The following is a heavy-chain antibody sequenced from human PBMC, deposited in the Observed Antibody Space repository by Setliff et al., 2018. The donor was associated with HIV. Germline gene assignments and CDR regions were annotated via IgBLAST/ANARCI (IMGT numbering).Heavy chain of an antibody. D-gene: IGHD5-12*01. CDR1: GYTFTSYA. J-gene: IGHJ6*02. V-gene: IGHV1-3*01. CDR2: INVGNGNI. CDR3: ARDSAIVTTIIDHYYGMDV. Sequence: GASVKVSCKASGYTFTSYAMHWVRQAPGQRFEWMGWINVGNGNIRYSQKFQGRVAITRDTSASTAYMELSSLRSEDTAAYYCARDSAIVTTIIDHYYGMDVWGQGTTVTVSS.